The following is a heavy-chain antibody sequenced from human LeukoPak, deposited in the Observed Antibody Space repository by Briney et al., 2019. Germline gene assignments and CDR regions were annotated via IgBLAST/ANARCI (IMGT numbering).Heavy chain of an antibody. J-gene: IGHJ4*02. CDR3: TRGSYDVLTGRSTLGEY. V-gene: IGHV4-39*02. CDR2: IYYSGST. CDR1: GGSITGSSYY. D-gene: IGHD3-9*01. Sequence: SETLSLTCTISGGSITGSSYYWGWIRQSPGKGLEWIGNIYYSGSTYYNSSLKGRVTISIDTSKNHFSLRLTSVTASDTAVYFCTRGSYDVLTGRSTLGEYWGQGTLVAVSS.